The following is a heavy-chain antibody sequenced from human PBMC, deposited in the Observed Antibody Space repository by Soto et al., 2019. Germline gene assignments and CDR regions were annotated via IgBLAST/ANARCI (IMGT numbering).Heavy chain of an antibody. CDR2: FDPEDGET. CDR1: GDTLTELS. V-gene: IGHV1-24*01. J-gene: IGHJ6*02. D-gene: IGHD5-12*01. Sequence: ASVKVSCKVSGDTLTELSMHWVRQAPGKGLEWMGGFDPEDGETIYAQKFQGRVTITADESTSTAYMELSSLRSEDAAVYYCARANIRGYTRVPYYYYGMDVWGQGTTVTVSS. CDR3: ARANIRGYTRVPYYYYGMDV.